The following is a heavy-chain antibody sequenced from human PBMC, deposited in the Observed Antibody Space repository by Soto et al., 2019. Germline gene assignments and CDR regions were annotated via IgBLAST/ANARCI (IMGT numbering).Heavy chain of an antibody. CDR1: GFTFSSYA. CDR3: AKHPPDYERVTGYGAKNWFDH. D-gene: IGHD3-9*01. J-gene: IGHJ5*02. CDR2: ISGSGGST. Sequence: GWSVRISCAASGFTFSSYAMSWVRQAPGKGLEWVSAISGSGGSTYYADSVKGRFTISRDNSKNTLYLQMNSLRAEDTAVYYCAKHPPDYERVTGYGAKNWFDHWCQRAPVTVSS. V-gene: IGHV3-23*01.